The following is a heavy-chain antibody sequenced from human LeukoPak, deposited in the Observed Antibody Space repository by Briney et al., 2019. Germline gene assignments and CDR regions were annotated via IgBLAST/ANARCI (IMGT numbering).Heavy chain of an antibody. CDR2: IYPGDSDT. Sequence: GESLKISCKASGYSFTIYWIGWVRQMPGKGLEWMGIIYPGDSDTRYSPSFQGQVTISVDKSISTAYLQWSSLKASDTAMYYCARHVPYSGSYYFDYWGQGTLVTVSS. J-gene: IGHJ4*02. CDR1: GYSFTIYW. D-gene: IGHD1-26*01. V-gene: IGHV5-51*01. CDR3: ARHVPYSGSYYFDY.